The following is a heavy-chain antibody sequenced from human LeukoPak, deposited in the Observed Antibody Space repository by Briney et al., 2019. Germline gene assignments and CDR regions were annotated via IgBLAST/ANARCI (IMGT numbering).Heavy chain of an antibody. Sequence: PSETLSLTCTVSGGSISSYYWSWIRRPAGKGLEWIGRFYTSGTTNYNPSLKSRVTMSVDMSKNQFSLKLSSVTAADTAVYYCARYWGDAFDIWGQGTMVSVSS. CDR1: GGSISSYY. V-gene: IGHV4-4*07. CDR3: ARYWGDAFDI. J-gene: IGHJ3*02. CDR2: FYTSGTT. D-gene: IGHD7-27*01.